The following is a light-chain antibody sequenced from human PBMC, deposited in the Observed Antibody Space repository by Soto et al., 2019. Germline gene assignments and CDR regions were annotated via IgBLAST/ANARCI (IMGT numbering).Light chain of an antibody. Sequence: ETVLTQSPGTLSLSPGERATLSCRASQSVWSSLLAWYQHKPGQTPRLLIYGASSRATGIPDRFSGSGSGTDFPLTISRLAPEDFAVYYCQQYGSPWTFGQGTKVEIK. J-gene: IGKJ1*01. CDR2: GAS. V-gene: IGKV3-20*01. CDR1: QSVWSSL. CDR3: QQYGSPWT.